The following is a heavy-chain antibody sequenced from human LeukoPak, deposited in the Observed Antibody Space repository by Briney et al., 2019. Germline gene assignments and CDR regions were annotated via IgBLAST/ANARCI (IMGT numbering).Heavy chain of an antibody. CDR3: RTWNTNHFDY. Sequence: GGSLRLSCAASGFTFSSYGMHWVRQAPGKGLEWVAVISYDGSNKYYADSVKGRSTISRDNSKNTLYLQMNSLRAEDTAVYYCRTWNTNHFDYWGQGTLVTVSS. D-gene: IGHD1/OR15-1a*01. J-gene: IGHJ4*02. CDR2: ISYDGSNK. CDR1: GFTFSSYG. V-gene: IGHV3-30*03.